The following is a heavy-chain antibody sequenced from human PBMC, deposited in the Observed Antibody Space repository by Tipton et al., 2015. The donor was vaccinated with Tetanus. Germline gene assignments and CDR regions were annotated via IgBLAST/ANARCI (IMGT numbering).Heavy chain of an antibody. J-gene: IGHJ4*02. CDR1: GFPFHSYH. CDR3: AKKYCSGGSCYSIDY. Sequence: SLRLSCATSGFPFHSYHMAWVRQAPGKGLECVSGISGSGGSTYYAYSVKGRFTISRDNSKNTLYLQMNSLRAEDTAVYYCAKKYCSGGSCYSIDYWGQGTLVTVSS. CDR2: ISGSGGST. V-gene: IGHV3-23*01. D-gene: IGHD2-15*01.